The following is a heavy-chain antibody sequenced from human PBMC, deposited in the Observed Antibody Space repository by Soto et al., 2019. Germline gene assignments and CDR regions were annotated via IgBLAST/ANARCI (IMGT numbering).Heavy chain of an antibody. CDR3: ARDQGSGWYFGAFDI. J-gene: IGHJ3*02. Sequence: GASVKVSCKASGYTFTSYYMHWVRQAPGQGLEWMGIINPSGGSTSYAQKFQGRVTMTRDTSTSTVYMELSSLRSEDTAVYYCARDQGSGWYFGAFDIWGQGTMVTVSS. V-gene: IGHV1-46*03. D-gene: IGHD6-19*01. CDR1: GYTFTSYY. CDR2: INPSGGST.